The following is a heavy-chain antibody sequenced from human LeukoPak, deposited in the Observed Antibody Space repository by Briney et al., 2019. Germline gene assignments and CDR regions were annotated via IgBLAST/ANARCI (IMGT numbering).Heavy chain of an antibody. CDR1: GFTFDDYA. CDR3: AKGYDSWSGFDY. V-gene: IGHV3-43D*03. CDR2: ISWDGGST. J-gene: IGHJ4*02. Sequence: GGSLRLSCAASGFTFDDYAMHWVRQAPGKGLEWVSLISWDGGSTYYADSVKGRFTISRDNSKNSLYLQMNSLRAEDTALYYCAKGYDSWSGFDYWGQGTLVTVSS. D-gene: IGHD3-3*01.